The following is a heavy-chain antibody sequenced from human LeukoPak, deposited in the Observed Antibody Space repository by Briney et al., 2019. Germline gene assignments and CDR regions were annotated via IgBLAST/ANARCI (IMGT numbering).Heavy chain of an antibody. D-gene: IGHD6-6*01. J-gene: IGHJ5*02. CDR3: ARDLGIAARRGYMTNWFDP. CDR2: INPNSGGT. CDR1: GYTFTGYY. V-gene: IGHV1-2*02. Sequence: ASVKVSCKASGYTFTGYYMHWVRQAPGQGLEWMGWINPNSGGTNYAQKFQGRVTMTRDTSISTAYMELSRLRSGDTAVYYCARDLGIAARRGYMTNWFDPWGQGTLVTVSS.